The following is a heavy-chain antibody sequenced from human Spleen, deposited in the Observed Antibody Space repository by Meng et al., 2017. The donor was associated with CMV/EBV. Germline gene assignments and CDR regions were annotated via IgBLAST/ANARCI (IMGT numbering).Heavy chain of an antibody. CDR2: IVDDNEST. D-gene: IGHD3-22*01. J-gene: IGHJ4*02. Sequence: CKTTRYAFTDGGMRWVRQEAGEGLEWMGRIVDDNESTYYEQKFQSRNNMTRDKSITTAYMELSGLTSDDTAIYYCARDYDGNGAIDYWGQGSLVTVSS. CDR3: ARDYDGNGAIDY. CDR1: RYAFTDGG. V-gene: IGHV1-2*06.